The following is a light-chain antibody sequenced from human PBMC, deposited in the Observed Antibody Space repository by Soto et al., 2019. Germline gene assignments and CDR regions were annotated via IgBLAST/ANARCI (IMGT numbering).Light chain of an antibody. CDR3: SSHAGSINVA. V-gene: IGLV2-8*01. Sequence: QSALTQPPSASGSPGQSVTISCTGTSSDVGGYNYVSWYQQHPGKAPKLMIYEVSKRPPGVPDRFSGSKSGNTASLTVSGLQADDAADYYCSSHAGSINVAFGGGTKLTVL. J-gene: IGLJ3*02. CDR2: EVS. CDR1: SSDVGGYNY.